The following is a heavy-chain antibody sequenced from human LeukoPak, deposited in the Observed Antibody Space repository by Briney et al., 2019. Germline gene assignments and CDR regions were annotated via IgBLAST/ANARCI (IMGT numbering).Heavy chain of an antibody. D-gene: IGHD2-15*01. CDR1: GFTFSSYE. Sequence: GGSLRLSCAASGFTFSSYEMNWVRQAPGKGLEWVSYTSGSGSTIYYADSVKGRFTISRDNAKNSLYLQMNSLRAEDTAVYYCARDPPHCSGGSCPFDYWGQGTLVTVSS. CDR2: TSGSGSTI. J-gene: IGHJ4*02. CDR3: ARDPPHCSGGSCPFDY. V-gene: IGHV3-48*03.